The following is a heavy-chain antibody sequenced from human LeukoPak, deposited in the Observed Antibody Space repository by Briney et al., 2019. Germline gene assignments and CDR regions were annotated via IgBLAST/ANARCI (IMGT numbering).Heavy chain of an antibody. J-gene: IGHJ3*02. CDR2: ISAYNGNT. D-gene: IGHD4-17*01. V-gene: IGHV1-18*01. CDR1: GYTFTTYG. CDR3: ARDRRMTTVTTGDAFDI. Sequence: ASVKVSCKASGYTFTTYGINWVRQAPGQGLEWMGWISAYNGNTNYAQNLQGRVTLTTDTSASTAYMELRSLRSDDTAVYYCARDRRMTTVTTGDAFDIWGQGTMVTVSS.